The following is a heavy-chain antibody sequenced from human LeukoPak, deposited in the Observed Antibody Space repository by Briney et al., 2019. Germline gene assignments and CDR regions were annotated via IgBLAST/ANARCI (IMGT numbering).Heavy chain of an antibody. CDR2: IIGSGNSA. CDR3: AKLGSYYYDASGCPRN. D-gene: IGHD3-22*01. CDR1: GFTFSSYA. V-gene: IGHV3-23*01. Sequence: GGSLRLSCAASGFTFSSYAMSWVRQAPGKGLEWVSTIIGSGNSAYYADPVKGRFAISRDNSKNTLFLQMNSLRAEDTAVYYCAKLGSYYYDASGCPRNWGQGTLVTVSS. J-gene: IGHJ4*02.